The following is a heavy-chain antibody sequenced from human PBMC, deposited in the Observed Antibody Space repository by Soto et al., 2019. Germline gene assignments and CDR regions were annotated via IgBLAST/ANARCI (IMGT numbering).Heavy chain of an antibody. Sequence: SETLSLTCAGYGGSLSGCCWSGIRQPPGKGLEWIGEINHSGSTNYNPSLKSRVTISVDTSKNQFSLKLSSVTAADTAVYYCARENRYYDFWSGLHSDYHHYRISVPAQRTTVLGSS. CDR1: GGSLSGCC. J-gene: IGHJ6*02. V-gene: IGHV4-34*01. CDR2: INHSGST. D-gene: IGHD3-3*01. CDR3: ARENRYYDFWSGLHSDYHHYRISV.